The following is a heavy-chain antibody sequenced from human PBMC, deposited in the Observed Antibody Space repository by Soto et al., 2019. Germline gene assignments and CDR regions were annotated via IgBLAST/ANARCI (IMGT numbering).Heavy chain of an antibody. D-gene: IGHD3-3*01. Sequence: QVQLVESGGGVVQPGRSLRLSCAVSGFTFSSYGMHWVRQAPGKGLEWVAIISNDGTNKDYADSVKGRFTISRDNSKNTLYLQMNRLRADDTAVYYCAKTLRFLELVLDYYYGMDVWGQGTTVTVSS. CDR1: GFTFSSYG. J-gene: IGHJ6*02. V-gene: IGHV3-30*18. CDR2: ISNDGTNK. CDR3: AKTLRFLELVLDYYYGMDV.